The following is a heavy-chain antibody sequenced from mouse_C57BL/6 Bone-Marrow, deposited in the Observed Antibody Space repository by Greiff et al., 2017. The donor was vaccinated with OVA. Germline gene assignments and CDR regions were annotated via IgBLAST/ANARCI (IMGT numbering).Heavy chain of an antibody. D-gene: IGHD1-1*01. CDR3: AHYGSRLYLHY. J-gene: IGHJ2*02. Sequence: VQLQQSGAELVRPGTSVKLSCKASGYTFTNYWMHWVKQRPGQGLEWIGVIAPSDSYINYNQKLKGRATLTVDTSSSTAYMHLSSLTSEDSAVYYCAHYGSRLYLHYWGQGTSLTVSS. V-gene: IGHV1-59*01. CDR2: IAPSDSYI. CDR1: GYTFTNYW.